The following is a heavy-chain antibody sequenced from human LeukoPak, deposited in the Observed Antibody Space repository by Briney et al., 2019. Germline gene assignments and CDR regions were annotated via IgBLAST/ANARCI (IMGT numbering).Heavy chain of an antibody. V-gene: IGHV3-21*01. CDR3: ARDKGYCSSTSCYTFDY. Sequence: PGGSLRPSCAASGFTFSSYSMNWVRQAPGKGLEWVSSISSSSSYIYYADSVKGRFTISRDNAKNSLYLQMNSLRAEDTAVYYCARDKGYCSSTSCYTFDYWGQGTLVTVSS. D-gene: IGHD2-2*02. J-gene: IGHJ4*02. CDR1: GFTFSSYS. CDR2: ISSSSSYI.